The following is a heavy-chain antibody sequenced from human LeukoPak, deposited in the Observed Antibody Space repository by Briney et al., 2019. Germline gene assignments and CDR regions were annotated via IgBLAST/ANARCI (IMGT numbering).Heavy chain of an antibody. CDR3: ASTSIAARLDY. CDR2: IIPIFGTA. CDR1: CYTFTSYG. J-gene: IGHJ4*02. V-gene: IGHV1-69*13. Sequence: SVKVSCKASCYTFTSYGISWVRQAPGQGLEWMGGIIPIFGTANYAQKFQGRVTITADESTSTAYMELSSLRSEDTAVYYCASTSIAARLDYWGQGTLVTVSS. D-gene: IGHD6-6*01.